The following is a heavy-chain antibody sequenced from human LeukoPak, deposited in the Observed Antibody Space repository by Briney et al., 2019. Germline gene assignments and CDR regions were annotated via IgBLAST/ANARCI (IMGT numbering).Heavy chain of an antibody. J-gene: IGHJ4*02. Sequence: GGSLRLSWAASGFTFSSYWIHCVRRPAGKWLVWVSHIISGGSSATYPDSVEGRFTNTRDNAKNTVYLQMSSLRAEDTAVYSCASGGVVCFDYWGQGALVTVSS. CDR1: GFTFSSYW. V-gene: IGHV3-74*01. CDR3: ASGGVVCFDY. CDR2: IISGGSSA. D-gene: IGHD3-16*01.